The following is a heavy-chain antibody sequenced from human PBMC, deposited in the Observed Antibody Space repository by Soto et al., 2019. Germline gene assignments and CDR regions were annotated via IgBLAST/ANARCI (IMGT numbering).Heavy chain of an antibody. Sequence: GGSLRLSCAASGFTFSSYEMNWVRQAPGKGLEWVSYISTSGSTIYYADSVKGRFTISRDNAKNSLYLQMNSLRAEDTAVYYCASPPGAYCGGDCYFDYWGQGTLVTVSS. CDR2: ISTSGSTI. CDR3: ASPPGAYCGGDCYFDY. J-gene: IGHJ4*02. V-gene: IGHV3-48*03. CDR1: GFTFSSYE. D-gene: IGHD2-21*02.